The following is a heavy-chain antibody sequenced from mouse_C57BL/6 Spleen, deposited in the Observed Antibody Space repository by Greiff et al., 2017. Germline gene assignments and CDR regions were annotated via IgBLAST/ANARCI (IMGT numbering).Heavy chain of an antibody. CDR2: IDPSDSYT. CDR3: ARSGSSYLLSY. V-gene: IGHV1-50*01. CDR1: GYTFTSYW. J-gene: IGHJ3*01. D-gene: IGHD1-1*01. Sequence: VQLQQPGAELVKPGASVKLSCKASGYTFTSYWMQWVKQRPGQGLEWIGEIDPSDSYTNYNQKFKGKATLTVDTSSSTAYMQLSSLTSEDSAVYYCARSGSSYLLSYWGQGTLVTVSA.